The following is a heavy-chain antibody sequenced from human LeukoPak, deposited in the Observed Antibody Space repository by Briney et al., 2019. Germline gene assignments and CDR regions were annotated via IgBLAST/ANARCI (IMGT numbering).Heavy chain of an antibody. CDR3: ARDKAWNYFDY. V-gene: IGHV3-30*03. D-gene: IGHD3-3*01. J-gene: IGHJ4*02. Sequence: GRSLRLSCAPSGFTFSRHGMHWVRHAPGKGLEWVAIISNDGSRKYYAHSVEGRFTISRDNSKNTLYLQMDSLRAEDTAVYYCARDKAWNYFDYWGQGTLVTVSS. CDR1: GFTFSRHG. CDR2: ISNDGSRK.